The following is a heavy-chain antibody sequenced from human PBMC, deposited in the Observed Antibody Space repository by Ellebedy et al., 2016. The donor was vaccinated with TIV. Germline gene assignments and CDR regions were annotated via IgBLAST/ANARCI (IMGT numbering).Heavy chain of an antibody. J-gene: IGHJ6*03. CDR3: ALNIYSSSNYYYMDV. CDR2: IIPIFGTA. V-gene: IGHV1-69*13. CDR1: SGTFRSYA. D-gene: IGHD6-6*01. Sequence: SVKVSXKASSGTFRSYAISWVRPAPGQGLEWMGGIIPIFGTANYAQKFQGRVTITADESTSTAYMELSSLRSEDTAVYYCALNIYSSSNYYYMDVWGKGTTVTVSS.